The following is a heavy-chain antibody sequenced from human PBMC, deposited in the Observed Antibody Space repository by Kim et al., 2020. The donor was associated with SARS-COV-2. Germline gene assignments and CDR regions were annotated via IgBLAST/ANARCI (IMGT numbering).Heavy chain of an antibody. CDR2: ISSSSSYT. CDR3: ARDLLPFEDNWFDP. J-gene: IGHJ5*02. D-gene: IGHD2-15*01. CDR1: GFTFSDYY. V-gene: IGHV3-11*06. Sequence: GGSLRLSCAASGFTFSDYYMSWIRQAPGKGLEWVSYISSSSSYTNYADSVKGRFTISRDNAKNSLYLQMNSLRAEDTAVYYCARDLLPFEDNWFDPWGQGTLVTVSS.